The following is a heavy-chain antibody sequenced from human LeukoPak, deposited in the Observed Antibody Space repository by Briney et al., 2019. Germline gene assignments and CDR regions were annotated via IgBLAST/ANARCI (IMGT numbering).Heavy chain of an antibody. V-gene: IGHV5-51*01. Sequence: KPGESLKISCKGSGSSFTNYWIGWVRQMPGKGLEWMGNIYPGDSDTRYSPSFQGQVTISADKSTTTAYLQWSSLKASDTAMYYCARHRGVVEPANLDYWGQRTLVTVSS. D-gene: IGHD2-15*01. J-gene: IGHJ4*02. CDR3: ARHRGVVEPANLDY. CDR2: IYPGDSDT. CDR1: GSSFTNYW.